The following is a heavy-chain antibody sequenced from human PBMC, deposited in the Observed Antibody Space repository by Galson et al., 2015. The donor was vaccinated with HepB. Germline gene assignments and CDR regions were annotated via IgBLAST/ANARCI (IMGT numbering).Heavy chain of an antibody. V-gene: IGHV1-18*04. CDR3: ARAGDIVVVPGVGAKDYYYGMDV. J-gene: IGHJ6*02. CDR2: ISAYNGNT. Sequence: SVKVSCKASGYTFTSYGISWVRQAPGQGLEWMGWISAYNGNTNYAQKLQGRVTMTTDTSTSTAYMELRSLRSDDTAVYYCARAGDIVVVPGVGAKDYYYGMDVWGQGTTVTVSS. D-gene: IGHD2-2*01. CDR1: GYTFTSYG.